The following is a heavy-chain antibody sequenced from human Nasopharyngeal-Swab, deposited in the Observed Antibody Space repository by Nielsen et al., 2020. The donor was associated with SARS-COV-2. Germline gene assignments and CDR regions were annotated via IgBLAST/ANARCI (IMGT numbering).Heavy chain of an antibody. CDR2: INHSGST. J-gene: IGHJ6*02. Sequence: WIRQPPGKGLEWIGEINHSGSTNYNPSLKSRVTISVDTSKSQFSLKLSSVTAADTAVYYCARETNPMEEYGMDVWGQGTTVTVSS. D-gene: IGHD1-1*01. CDR3: ARETNPMEEYGMDV. V-gene: IGHV4-34*01.